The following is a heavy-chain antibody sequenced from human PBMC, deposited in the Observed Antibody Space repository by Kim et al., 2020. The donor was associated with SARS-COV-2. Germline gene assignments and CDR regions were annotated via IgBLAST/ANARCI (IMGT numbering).Heavy chain of an antibody. CDR1: GYTFTSYG. J-gene: IGHJ3*02. Sequence: ASVKVSCKASGYTFTSYGINWVRQAPGKGLEWMGWFSAYNGKTNYAQKFQGRVTMTTDTSTSTAYMELRSLRSDDTAVYYCAREIYGDERPAFDIWGQGTMVTVSS. V-gene: IGHV1-18*01. CDR3: AREIYGDERPAFDI. CDR2: FSAYNGKT. D-gene: IGHD4-17*01.